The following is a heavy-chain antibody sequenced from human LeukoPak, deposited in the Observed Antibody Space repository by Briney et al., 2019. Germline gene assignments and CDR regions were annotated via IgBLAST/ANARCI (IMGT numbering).Heavy chain of an antibody. V-gene: IGHV3-23*01. CDR1: GFTFSNYA. D-gene: IGHD4-23*01. Sequence: GGSLRLSCAASGFTFSNYAMTWVRQAPGKGLEWVSVISGSGSNTYYADSVKGRFTISRDNAKNSLFLQMNSLRDEDTAVYYCARGGYGANDDAFDIWGQGTMVTVSS. CDR2: ISGSGSNT. J-gene: IGHJ3*02. CDR3: ARGGYGANDDAFDI.